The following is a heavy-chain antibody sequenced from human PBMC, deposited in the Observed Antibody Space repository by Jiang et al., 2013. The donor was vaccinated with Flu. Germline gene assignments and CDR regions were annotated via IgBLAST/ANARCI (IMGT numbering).Heavy chain of an antibody. V-gene: IGHV1-69*04. D-gene: IGHD2-8*02. CDR1: GGTFSSYA. J-gene: IGHJ5*02. Sequence: SGAEVKVSCKASGGTFSSYAISWVRQAPGQGLEWMGRIIPILGIANYAQKFQGRVTITADKSTSTAYMELSSLRSEDTAVYYCARNSKVVYASDLEWFDPWGQGTLVTVSS. CDR3: ARNSKVVYASDLEWFDP. CDR2: IIPILGIA.